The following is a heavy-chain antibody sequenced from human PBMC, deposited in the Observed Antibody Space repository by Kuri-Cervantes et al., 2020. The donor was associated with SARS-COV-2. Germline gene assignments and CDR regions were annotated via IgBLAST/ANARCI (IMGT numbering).Heavy chain of an antibody. CDR3: ASELGGDFDY. CDR1: GFTFSSYA. V-gene: IGHV3-30-3*01. J-gene: IGHJ4*02. Sequence: GESLKISCAASGFTFSSYAMHWVRQAPGKGLEWVAVISYDGSNKYYADSVKGRFTISRDNSKNTLYLQMNSLRAEDTAVYYCASELGGDFDYWGQGTLVTVSS. CDR2: ISYDGSNK. D-gene: IGHD2-21*01.